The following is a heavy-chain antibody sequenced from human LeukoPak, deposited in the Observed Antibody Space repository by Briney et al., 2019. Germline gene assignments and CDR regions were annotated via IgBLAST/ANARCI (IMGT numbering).Heavy chain of an antibody. CDR3: ARDANYGSGSYLAGY. D-gene: IGHD3-10*01. Sequence: ASVKVSCKASGYIFTDYYMHWVRQAPGQELGWMGRINPNSGGTNYAQKLQGRVTMTTDTSTSTAYMELRSLRSDDTAVYYCARDANYGSGSYLAGYWGQGTLVTVSS. CDR2: INPNSGGT. V-gene: IGHV1/OR15-1*04. CDR1: GYIFTDYY. J-gene: IGHJ4*02.